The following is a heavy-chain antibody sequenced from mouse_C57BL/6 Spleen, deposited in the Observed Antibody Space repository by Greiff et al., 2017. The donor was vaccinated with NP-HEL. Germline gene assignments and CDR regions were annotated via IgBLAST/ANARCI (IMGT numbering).Heavy chain of an antibody. CDR2: IRLKSDNYAT. V-gene: IGHV6-3*01. D-gene: IGHD1-1*01. Sequence: EVMLVESGGGLVQPGGSMKLSCVASGFTFSNYWMNWVRQSPEKGLEWVAQIRLKSDNYATHYAESVKGRFTISRADSKSSVYLQMNNLRAEDTGIYYCTGPITTVVDYWGQGTTLTVSS. CDR1: GFTFSNYW. J-gene: IGHJ2*01. CDR3: TGPITTVVDY.